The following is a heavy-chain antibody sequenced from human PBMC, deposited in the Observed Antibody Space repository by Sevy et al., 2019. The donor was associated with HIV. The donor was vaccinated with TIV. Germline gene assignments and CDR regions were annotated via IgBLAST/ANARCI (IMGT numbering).Heavy chain of an antibody. V-gene: IGHV3-7*03. J-gene: IGHJ6*02. D-gene: IGHD2-2*01. CDR2: IKQDGSEK. Sequence: GGCLRLSCAASGFTFSSYWMSWVRQAPGKGLEWVANIKQDGSEKYYVDSVKGRFTISRDNAKNSLYLQMNSLRAEDTAVYYCAREGNNCSSTSCYVRWSYYYYYGMDVWGQGTTVTVSS. CDR1: GFTFSSYW. CDR3: AREGNNCSSTSCYVRWSYYYYYGMDV.